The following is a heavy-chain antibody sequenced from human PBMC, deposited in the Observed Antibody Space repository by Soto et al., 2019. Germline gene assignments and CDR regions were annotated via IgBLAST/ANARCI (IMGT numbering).Heavy chain of an antibody. V-gene: IGHV3-23*01. Sequence: PGGSLRLSCAASGFTFSSYAMSWVRQAPGKGLEWVSAISGSGGSTYYADSVKGRFTISRDNSKNTLYLQMNSLRAEDTAVYYCAKTADFWSGYPTHFFYWGQGTLVTVSS. D-gene: IGHD3-3*01. CDR3: AKTADFWSGYPTHFFY. J-gene: IGHJ4*02. CDR1: GFTFSSYA. CDR2: ISGSGGST.